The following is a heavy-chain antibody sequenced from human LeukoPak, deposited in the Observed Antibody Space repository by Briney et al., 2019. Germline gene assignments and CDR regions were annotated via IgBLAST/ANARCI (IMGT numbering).Heavy chain of an antibody. D-gene: IGHD6-6*01. CDR2: IYSGGST. Sequence: PGGSLRLSCAASGFTVSSNYMSWVRQAPGKGLEWVSVIYSGGSTYYADSVRGRFTISRDNSKNTLYLQMNSLRAEDTAVYYCARAFYSSSSIWGQGTLVTVSS. CDR1: GFTVSSNY. V-gene: IGHV3-53*01. CDR3: ARAFYSSSSI. J-gene: IGHJ4*02.